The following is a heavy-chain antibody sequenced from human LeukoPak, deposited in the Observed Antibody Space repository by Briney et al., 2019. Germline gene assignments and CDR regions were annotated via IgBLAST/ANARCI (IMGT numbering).Heavy chain of an antibody. CDR1: GFIFSSYW. V-gene: IGHV3-74*01. CDR3: AKDSSSGWYYVGYFQH. J-gene: IGHJ1*01. D-gene: IGHD6-19*01. Sequence: GGSLRLSCAASGFIFSSYWMHWVRHAPGKGLAWVSRINTDGSSSSYADSVKGRFTISRDNAKNSLYLQMNSLRAEDMALYYCAKDSSSGWYYVGYFQHWGQGTLVTVSS. CDR2: INTDGSSS.